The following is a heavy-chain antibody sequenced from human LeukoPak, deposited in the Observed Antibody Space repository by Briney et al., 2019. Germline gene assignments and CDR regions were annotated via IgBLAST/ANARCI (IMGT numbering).Heavy chain of an antibody. J-gene: IGHJ4*02. D-gene: IGHD6-13*01. V-gene: IGHV4-30-2*01. CDR2: IYHSGST. Sequence: RSSETLSLTCTVSGGSISSGGYYWSWIRQPPGKGLEWIGYIYHSGSTYYNPSLKSRVTISVDRSKNQFSLKLSSVTAADTAVYYCAREGNPAAAGTFDYWGQGTLVTVSS. CDR3: AREGNPAAAGTFDY. CDR1: GGSISSGGYY.